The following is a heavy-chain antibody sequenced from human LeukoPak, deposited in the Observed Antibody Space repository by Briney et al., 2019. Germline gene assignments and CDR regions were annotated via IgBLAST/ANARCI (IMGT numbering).Heavy chain of an antibody. J-gene: IGHJ1*01. D-gene: IGHD3-10*01. Sequence: GESLKISCKGSGYSFTNNWIGWVRQMPGKGLEWMGIIYPGDSDTRYSPSFQGQVTISADKSINTAYVQWSSLKASDTAMYYCATDAGTSSKYFPHWGQGTLVTVSS. CDR2: IYPGDSDT. V-gene: IGHV5-51*01. CDR3: ATDAGTSSKYFPH. CDR1: GYSFTNNW.